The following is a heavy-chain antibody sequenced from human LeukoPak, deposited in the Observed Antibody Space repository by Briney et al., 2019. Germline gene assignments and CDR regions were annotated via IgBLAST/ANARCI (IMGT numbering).Heavy chain of an antibody. D-gene: IGHD3-3*01. Sequence: GGSLRLSCAASGFTFSSYAMHRVRQAPGKGLEWVAVISYDGSNKYYADSVKGRFTISRDNSKNTLYLQMNSLRAEDTAVYYCAKDLGITIFGVVIIPVAFDYWGQGTLVTVSS. J-gene: IGHJ4*02. V-gene: IGHV3-30*04. CDR2: ISYDGSNK. CDR3: AKDLGITIFGVVIIPVAFDY. CDR1: GFTFSSYA.